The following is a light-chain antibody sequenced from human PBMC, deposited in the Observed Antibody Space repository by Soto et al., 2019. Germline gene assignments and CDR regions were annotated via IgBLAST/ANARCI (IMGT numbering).Light chain of an antibody. CDR2: GNS. CDR1: SSNIGANYH. CDR3: QSYDSSLSGSV. J-gene: IGLJ2*01. Sequence: QPVLTQPPSVSGAPGQRVTFSCTGSSSNIGANYHVHWYQQLPGTAPKLLIYGNSNRPSGVPDRFSGSKSGTSASLAITGLQAEDEADYYCQSYDSSLSGSVFGGGTKLTVL. V-gene: IGLV1-40*01.